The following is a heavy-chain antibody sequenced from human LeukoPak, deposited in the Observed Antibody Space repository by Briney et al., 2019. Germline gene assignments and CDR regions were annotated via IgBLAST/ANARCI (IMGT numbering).Heavy chain of an antibody. CDR1: GFTFSSYS. Sequence: GGSLRLSCAASGFTFSSYSMNWVRQAPGKGLEWVSSISSSSSYIYYADSVKGRFTISRDNAKNSLYLQMSSLRPEDTAVYYCARDVFSHLFDPWGQGTLVTVSS. CDR2: ISSSSSYI. J-gene: IGHJ5*02. V-gene: IGHV3-21*01. D-gene: IGHD3-9*01. CDR3: ARDVFSHLFDP.